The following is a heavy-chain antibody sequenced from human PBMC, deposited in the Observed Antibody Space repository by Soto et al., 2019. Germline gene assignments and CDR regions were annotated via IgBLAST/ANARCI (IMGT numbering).Heavy chain of an antibody. CDR3: ARDPLGYYDILTGYSSYYFDY. CDR2: IWYDGSNK. Sequence: PGGSLRLSCAASGFTFSSYGMHWVRQAPGKGLEWVAVIWYDGSNKYYADYVKGRFTISRDNSKNTLYLQMNSLRAEDTAVYYCARDPLGYYDILTGYSSYYFDYWGQGT. J-gene: IGHJ4*02. D-gene: IGHD3-9*01. CDR1: GFTFSSYG. V-gene: IGHV3-33*01.